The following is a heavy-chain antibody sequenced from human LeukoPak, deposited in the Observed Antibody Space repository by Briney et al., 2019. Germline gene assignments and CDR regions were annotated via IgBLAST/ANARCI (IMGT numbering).Heavy chain of an antibody. CDR2: ISWNSGSI. CDR3: AKDRLTYDYDPDLQAGFDY. D-gene: IGHD3-16*01. V-gene: IGHV3-9*01. Sequence: GGSLRLSCTASGFPFDDCAMHWVRHAPGEGREGVSGISWNSGSIGYADSVKGRFTISRDNAKNSLYLQMNSLRAEDTALYYCAKDRLTYDYDPDLQAGFDYWGQGTLVTVSS. CDR1: GFPFDDCA. J-gene: IGHJ4*02.